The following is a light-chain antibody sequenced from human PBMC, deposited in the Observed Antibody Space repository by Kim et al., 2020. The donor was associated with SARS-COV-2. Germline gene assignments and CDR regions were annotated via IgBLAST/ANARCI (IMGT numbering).Light chain of an antibody. J-gene: IGKJ1*01. V-gene: IGKV1-5*03. CDR1: QSISNW. CDR3: QQYDEYPWT. Sequence: SASVGDRFTISCRASQSISNWLAWYKQTSGKAPKVIIYGTSDLESGIPSRFSGSGSRTQFTLTITSLQPDDFAIYYCQQYDEYPWTFGQGTKLEI. CDR2: GTS.